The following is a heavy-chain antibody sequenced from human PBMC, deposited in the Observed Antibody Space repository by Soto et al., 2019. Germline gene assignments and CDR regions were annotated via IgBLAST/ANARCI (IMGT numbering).Heavy chain of an antibody. V-gene: IGHV3-20*04. CDR1: RLTISQYG. Sequence: LSCGVSRLTISQYGMSRVRQAPGKGLEWVSGINWNGGSTGYADSVKGRFTISRDNAKNSLYLQMNSLRAEDTALYYCARVDPPGFHCAQGTVVTVSA. D-gene: IGHD3-10*01. CDR3: ARVDPPGFH. J-gene: IGHJ4*02. CDR2: INWNGGST.